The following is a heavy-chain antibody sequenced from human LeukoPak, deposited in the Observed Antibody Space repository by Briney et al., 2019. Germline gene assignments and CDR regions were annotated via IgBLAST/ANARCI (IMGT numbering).Heavy chain of an antibody. V-gene: IGHV4-4*02. CDR2: IYHSGST. D-gene: IGHD6-13*01. CDR3: ARVRRTAAGTYIDY. CDR1: GGSISSSNW. Sequence: KALETLSLTCAVSGGSISSSNWWSWVRQPPGKGLEWIGEIYHSGSTNYNPSLKSRVTISVDKSKNQFSLRLSSVTAADTAVYYCARVRRTAAGTYIDYWGQGTLVTVSS. J-gene: IGHJ4*02.